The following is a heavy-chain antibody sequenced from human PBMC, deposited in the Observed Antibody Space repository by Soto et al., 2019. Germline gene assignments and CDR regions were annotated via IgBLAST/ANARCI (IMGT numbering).Heavy chain of an antibody. CDR3: ARLAVAGVSFDY. CDR2: ISSSSSYI. V-gene: IGHV3-21*01. J-gene: IGHJ4*02. Sequence: GGSLRLSCAASGFTFSSYSMNWVRQAPGKGLEWVSSISSSSSYIYYADSVKGRFTISRDNAKNSLYLQMNSLRAEDTAVYYCARLAVAGVSFDYWGQGTLVTVSS. D-gene: IGHD6-19*01. CDR1: GFTFSSYS.